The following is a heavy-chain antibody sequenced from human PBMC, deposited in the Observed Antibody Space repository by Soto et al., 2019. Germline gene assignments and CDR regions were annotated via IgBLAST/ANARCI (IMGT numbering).Heavy chain of an antibody. D-gene: IGHD1-1*01. V-gene: IGHV3-11*01. J-gene: IGHJ4*02. CDR2: ISSSGSTI. CDR1: GFTFSDYY. Sequence: PGGSLRLSCAASGFTFSDYYMSWIRQAPGKGLEWVSYISSSGSTIYYADSVKGRFTISRDNAKNSLYLQMNSLRAEDTAVYYCARDWYKVVTYYFDYWGQGTLVTVSS. CDR3: ARDWYKVVTYYFDY.